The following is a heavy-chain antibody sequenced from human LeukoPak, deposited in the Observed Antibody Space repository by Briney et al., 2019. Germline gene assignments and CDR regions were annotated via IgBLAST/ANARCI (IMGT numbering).Heavy chain of an antibody. CDR2: IYPDDSET. J-gene: IGHJ3*02. D-gene: IGHD3-10*01. CDR1: GYSFSTYW. Sequence: GESLKISCKTSGYSFSTYWLAWVRQVPGKGLEWEAIIYPDDSETRYSPSFQGQVTISADKSISTAYLQWSSLKASDTAMYYCAREAGRGDAFDIWGQGTMVTVSS. CDR3: AREAGRGDAFDI. V-gene: IGHV5-51*01.